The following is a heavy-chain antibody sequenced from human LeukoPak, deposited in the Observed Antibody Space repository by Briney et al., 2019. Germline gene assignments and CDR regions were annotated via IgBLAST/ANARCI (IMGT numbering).Heavy chain of an antibody. CDR1: GYTFTGYY. D-gene: IGHD2-15*01. J-gene: IGHJ5*02. CDR3: ARDYDIVVVVAAPGWFDP. Sequence: ASVKVSCKASGYTFTGYYIHWVRQAPGQGLEWMGWINPNSGGTNYAQKLQGRVTMTRDTSISTAYMELSRLRSDDTAVYYCARDYDIVVVVAAPGWFDPWGQGTLVTVSS. V-gene: IGHV1-2*02. CDR2: INPNSGGT.